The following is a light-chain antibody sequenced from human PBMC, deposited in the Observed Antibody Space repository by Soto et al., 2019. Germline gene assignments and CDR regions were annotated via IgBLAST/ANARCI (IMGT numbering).Light chain of an antibody. CDR3: AAWDDSLNGYV. CDR2: TNN. J-gene: IGLJ1*01. CDR1: SSNIGINT. V-gene: IGLV1-44*01. Sequence: QSVLTQPPSASGTPGQRVTISCSGSSSNIGINTVSWYQQLPGTAPKLLIYTNNQRPSGVPDQFSGSKSGTSASLAISGLQSEDEADYYGAAWDDSLNGYVFGTGTKVTVL.